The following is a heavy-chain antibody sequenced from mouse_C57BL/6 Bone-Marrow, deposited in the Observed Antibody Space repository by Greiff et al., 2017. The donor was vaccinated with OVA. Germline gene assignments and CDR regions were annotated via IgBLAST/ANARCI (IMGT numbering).Heavy chain of an antibody. CDR3: ARRGGGRRFAY. V-gene: IGHV1-55*01. CDR1: GYTFTSYW. D-gene: IGHD1-1*02. Sequence: VQLQQPGAELVKPGASVKMSCKASGYTFTSYWITWVKQRPGQGLEWIGDIYPGSGSTNYNEKFKSKATLTADTSSSTAYMQLSSLTSEDAAVYCCARRGGGRRFAYWGQGTLVTVSA. J-gene: IGHJ3*01. CDR2: IYPGSGST.